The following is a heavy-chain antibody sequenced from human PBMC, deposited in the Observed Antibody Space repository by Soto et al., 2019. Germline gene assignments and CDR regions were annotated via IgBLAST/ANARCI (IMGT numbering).Heavy chain of an antibody. J-gene: IGHJ4*02. CDR1: GFTLRSYA. V-gene: IGHV3-23*01. D-gene: IGHD4-17*01. CDR2: ISRSGDST. CDR3: AFNGDYIVGY. Sequence: EVQLLESGGGLVQPGGSLRLSCAASGFTLRSYAMSWVRQAPGKGLEWVSTISRSGDSTYYADSVKGRFTISRDNSKNTLYLQMTSLRAEDTAVYYCAFNGDYIVGYWGQGTLVTVSS.